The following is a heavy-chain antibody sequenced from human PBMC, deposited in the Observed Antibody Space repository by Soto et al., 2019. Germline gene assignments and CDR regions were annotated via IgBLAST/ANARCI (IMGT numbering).Heavy chain of an antibody. J-gene: IGHJ4*02. D-gene: IGHD5-12*01. CDR2: ISYDGSNK. CDR1: GFTFSSYA. V-gene: IGHV3-30-3*01. CDR3: ARGIVATIEPFDY. Sequence: GGSLRLSCAASGFTFSSYAMHWVRQAPGKGLEWVAVISYDGSNKYYADYVKGRFTISRDNSKNTLYLQMNSLRAEDTAVYYCARGIVATIEPFDYWGQGTLVTVSS.